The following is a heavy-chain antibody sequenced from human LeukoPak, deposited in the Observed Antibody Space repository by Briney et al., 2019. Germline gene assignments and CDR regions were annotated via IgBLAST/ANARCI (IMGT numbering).Heavy chain of an antibody. V-gene: IGHV1-18*01. J-gene: IGHJ5*02. Sequence: ASVKVFCKASGYTFTSYGISWVRQAPGQGLEWMGWISAYNGNTNYAQKLQGRVTMTTDTSTSTAYMELRSLRSDDTAVYYCARDSGLWFGELSSNWFDPWGQGTLVTVSS. CDR1: GYTFTSYG. D-gene: IGHD3-10*01. CDR2: ISAYNGNT. CDR3: ARDSGLWFGELSSNWFDP.